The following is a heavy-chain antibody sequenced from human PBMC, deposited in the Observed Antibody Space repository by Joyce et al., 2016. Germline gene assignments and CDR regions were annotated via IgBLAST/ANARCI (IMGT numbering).Heavy chain of an antibody. Sequence: QVQLVQSGPEVKKPGASVKVSCKASGYTSNKFDISWVRQVPGQGLEWMGGISAYNGKTYYPQKIKDRVTMATDTSTNTAYMELRSLRSDDTAVYYCARDVPPFDYWGQGTLVTVSS. J-gene: IGHJ4*02. V-gene: IGHV1-18*04. D-gene: IGHD3-10*02. CDR1: GYTSNKFD. CDR2: ISAYNGKT. CDR3: ARDVPPFDY.